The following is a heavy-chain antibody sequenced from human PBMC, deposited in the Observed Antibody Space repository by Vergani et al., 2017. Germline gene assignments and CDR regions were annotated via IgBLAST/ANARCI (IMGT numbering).Heavy chain of an antibody. V-gene: IGHV1-18*01. CDR1: GYTFSSYG. J-gene: IGHJ5*02. CDR2: ISDYNGDT. D-gene: IGHD3-22*01. Sequence: QLVQSGAEVKKPGASVKISCKASGYTFSSYGISWVRQAPGQGLEWMGWISDYNGDTKYAQKLQGRVTMTTDTSTTTVYMGLRSLRSDDTAVYYCAGDRRYYFVGSGYIRFDPWGQGTLVTVSS. CDR3: AGDRRYYFVGSGYIRFDP.